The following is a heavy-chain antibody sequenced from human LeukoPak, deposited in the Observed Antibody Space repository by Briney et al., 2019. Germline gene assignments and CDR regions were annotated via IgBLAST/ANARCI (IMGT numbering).Heavy chain of an antibody. Sequence: ASVKVSCRSSGYTFTNHGIKWVRQAPGQGLEWMGWISAYNGNTNYAQKFQGRVTMTTDTSTSTAYMELSRLRSDDTAVYYCARTYKPTEFDYWGQGTLVTVSS. V-gene: IGHV1-18*01. CDR1: GYTFTNHG. CDR3: ARTYKPTEFDY. J-gene: IGHJ4*02. D-gene: IGHD4-17*01. CDR2: ISAYNGNT.